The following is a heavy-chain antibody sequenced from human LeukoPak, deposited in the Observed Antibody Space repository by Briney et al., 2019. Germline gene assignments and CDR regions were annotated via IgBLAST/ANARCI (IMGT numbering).Heavy chain of an antibody. J-gene: IGHJ4*02. V-gene: IGHV3-15*01. CDR3: SSWGSTPGVSSDDY. CDR2: IKSKTDGGTT. D-gene: IGHD6-6*01. CDR1: EFTINDAW. Sequence: KPGGSLRLSCAASEFTINDAWMSWVRQAPGKGLEWVGRIKSKTDGGTTEYAAPVKGRFTISRDDSKNTLYLQMSSLKTEDTAMYYCSSWGSTPGVSSDDYWGQGTLVTVSS.